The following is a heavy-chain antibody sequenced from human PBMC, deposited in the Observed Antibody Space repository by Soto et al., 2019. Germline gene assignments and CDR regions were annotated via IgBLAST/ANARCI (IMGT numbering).Heavy chain of an antibody. CDR3: ARGGSSSGPFAY. V-gene: IGHV4-59*01. CDR2: IYYSGST. CDR1: GGSISSYY. D-gene: IGHD6-6*01. J-gene: IGHJ4*02. Sequence: QVQLQESGPGLVKPSETLSLTCTVSGGSISSYYWSWIRQPPGKGLEWIGYIYYSGSTNYNPSLKSRVTISVDTSKNQFSLKLSSVTAADTAVYYCARGGSSSGPFAYWGQGTLVTVSS.